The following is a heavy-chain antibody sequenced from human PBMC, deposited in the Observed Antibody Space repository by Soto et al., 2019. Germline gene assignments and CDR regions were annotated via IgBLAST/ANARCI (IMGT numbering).Heavy chain of an antibody. CDR2: ISWNSDSI. CDR1: GFIFDGFA. Sequence: EAQLVESGGGLVQPGRSLRLSCAGSGFIFDGFAIHWVRQAPGKGLEWVSGISWNSDSIGYADSVKGRFTISRDNAKNSLYLQMNSLRVEDTALYYCTKVGGLYDFWSGPLHFDLWGQGTIVTVSS. J-gene: IGHJ4*02. V-gene: IGHV3-9*01. D-gene: IGHD3-3*01. CDR3: TKVGGLYDFWSGPLHFDL.